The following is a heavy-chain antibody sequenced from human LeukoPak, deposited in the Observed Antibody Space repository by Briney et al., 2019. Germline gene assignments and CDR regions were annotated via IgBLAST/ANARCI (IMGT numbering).Heavy chain of an antibody. CDR1: GFTFSSYA. CDR2: ISSNGGST. V-gene: IGHV3-64*01. Sequence: GGSLRLSCAASGFTFSSYAMHWVRQAPGKGLEYVSAISSNGGSTYYANSVKGRFTISRDNSKNTLYLQMGSLRAEDMAVYYCARDPERIVGATGGVDYWGQGTLVTVSS. J-gene: IGHJ4*02. D-gene: IGHD1-26*01. CDR3: ARDPERIVGATGGVDY.